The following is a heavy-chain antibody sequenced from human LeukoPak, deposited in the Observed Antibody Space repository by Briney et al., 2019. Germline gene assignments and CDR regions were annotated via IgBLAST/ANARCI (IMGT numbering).Heavy chain of an antibody. CDR2: INPNRGGT. J-gene: IGHJ6*03. Sequence: ASVKVSCKASGYTFTGYYMHWVRQAPGQGLEWMGWINPNRGGTNYAQKCQGRVTMPRDTSISTAYMELSRLRSDDTAVYYCARELSAVHYYYMDVWGKGTTVTVSS. V-gene: IGHV1-2*02. CDR3: ARELSAVHYYYMDV. D-gene: IGHD3-10*01. CDR1: GYTFTGYY.